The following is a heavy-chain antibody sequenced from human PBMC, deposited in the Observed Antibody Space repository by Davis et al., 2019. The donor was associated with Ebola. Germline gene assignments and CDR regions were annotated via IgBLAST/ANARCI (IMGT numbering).Heavy chain of an antibody. CDR1: GDSVFGKNGA. CDR3: ASGWLRGKFDP. J-gene: IGHJ5*02. D-gene: IGHD6-19*01. V-gene: IGHV6-1*01. Sequence: HSQTLSLTCAISGDSVFGKNGAWNWIRQSPSRGLEWLGRTYYSSKWYYDYAVSVRSRMTINTDTSKNQFSLHLNSVTPEDTGVYYCASGWLRGKFDPWGQGTLVTVSS. CDR2: TYYSSKWYY.